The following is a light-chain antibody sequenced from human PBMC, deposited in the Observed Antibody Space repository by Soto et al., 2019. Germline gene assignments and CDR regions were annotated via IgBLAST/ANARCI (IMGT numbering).Light chain of an antibody. CDR2: DVS. CDR1: SSDVGGYNY. CDR3: SSYTSSSTLYVV. V-gene: IGLV2-14*01. Sequence: QSAPTQPASVSGSPGQSITISCTGTSSDVGGYNYVSWYQQHPGKAPKLMIYDVSNRPSGVSNRFSGSKSGNTASLTISGLQAEDEADYYCSSYTSSSTLYVVFGGGTKVTVL. J-gene: IGLJ2*01.